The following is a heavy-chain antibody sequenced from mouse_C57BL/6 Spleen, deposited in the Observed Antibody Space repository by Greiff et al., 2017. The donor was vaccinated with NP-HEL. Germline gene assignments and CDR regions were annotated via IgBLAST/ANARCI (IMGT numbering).Heavy chain of an antibody. CDR1: GFTFSDAW. J-gene: IGHJ2*01. CDR2: IRNKANNHAT. Sequence: EVQGVESGGGLVQPGGSMKLSCAASGFTFSDAWMDWVRQSPEKGLEWVAEIRNKANNHATYYAESVKGRFTISRDDSKSSVYLQMNSLRAEDTGIYYCTRGPREVYFDYWGQGTTLTVSS. V-gene: IGHV6-6*01. CDR3: TRGPREVYFDY.